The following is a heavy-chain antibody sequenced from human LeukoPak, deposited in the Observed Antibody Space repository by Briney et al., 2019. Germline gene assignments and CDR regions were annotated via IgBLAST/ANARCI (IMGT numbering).Heavy chain of an antibody. CDR1: GYTFTGYY. V-gene: IGHV1-2*02. D-gene: IGHD3-10*01. J-gene: IGHJ3*02. Sequence: ASVKVSCKASGYTFTGYYMHWVRQAPGQGLEWTGWINPNSGGTNYAQKFQGRVTMTRDTSISTAYMELNSLRAEDTAVYYCVRWGLGKGEAFDIWGQGTMVTVSS. CDR3: VRWGLGKGEAFDI. CDR2: INPNSGGT.